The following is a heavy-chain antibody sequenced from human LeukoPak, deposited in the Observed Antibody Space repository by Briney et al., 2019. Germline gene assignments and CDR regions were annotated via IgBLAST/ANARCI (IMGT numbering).Heavy chain of an antibody. V-gene: IGHV3-23*01. CDR3: AKKARYRGANWFDP. D-gene: IGHD3-10*01. Sequence: GGSLRLSCAASGFTFSDYYMSWVRQAPGKGLEWVSAISGSGGSTYYADSVKGRFTISRDNSKNTLYLQMNSLRAEDTAVYYCAKKARYRGANWFDPWGQGTLVTVSS. J-gene: IGHJ5*02. CDR1: GFTFSDYY. CDR2: ISGSGGST.